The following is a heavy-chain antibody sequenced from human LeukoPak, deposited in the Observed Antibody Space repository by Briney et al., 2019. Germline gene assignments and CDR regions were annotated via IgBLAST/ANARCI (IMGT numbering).Heavy chain of an antibody. V-gene: IGHV3-23*01. D-gene: IGHD3-22*01. CDR3: AKGSYYDSSGSFYFDY. CDR1: GFTFSSYA. J-gene: IGHJ4*02. CDR2: ISGSGDNT. Sequence: PGGSLRLSWAASGFTFSSYAMSWVRQAPGKRLEWVSGISGSGDNTYYADSVKGRFTISRDNSKNTLYVQVNSLGTEDTAAYYCAKGSYYDSSGSFYFDYWGQGTLVTVSS.